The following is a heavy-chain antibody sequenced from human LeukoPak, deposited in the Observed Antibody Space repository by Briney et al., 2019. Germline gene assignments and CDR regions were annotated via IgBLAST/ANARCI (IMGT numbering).Heavy chain of an antibody. CDR1: GFTFSSYG. D-gene: IGHD3-22*01. V-gene: IGHV3-48*01. J-gene: IGHJ3*01. CDR2: ISSSSSTI. CDR3: ASATYYYDSSGYDDAFDL. Sequence: GGSLRLSCAASGFTFSSYGMNWVRQAPGKGLEWVSYISSSSSTIYYADSVKGRFTISRENAKNSLYLQMNSLRAEDTAVYYCASATYYYDSSGYDDAFDLWGQGTMVTVSS.